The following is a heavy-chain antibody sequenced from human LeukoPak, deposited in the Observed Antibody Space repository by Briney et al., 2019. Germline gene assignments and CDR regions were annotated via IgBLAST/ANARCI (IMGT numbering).Heavy chain of an antibody. Sequence: SETLSLTCTVSGDSIRSGDYYWSWIRQPPGKGLERIGYIYYSGSTYYNPSLKSRVTISVDTSKNQFSLKLYSVTAADTAVYYCARVARITIFGVVTLYFDYWGQGNLVTVSS. CDR2: IYYSGST. CDR3: ARVARITIFGVVTLYFDY. D-gene: IGHD3-3*01. J-gene: IGHJ4*02. V-gene: IGHV4-30-4*08. CDR1: GDSIRSGDYY.